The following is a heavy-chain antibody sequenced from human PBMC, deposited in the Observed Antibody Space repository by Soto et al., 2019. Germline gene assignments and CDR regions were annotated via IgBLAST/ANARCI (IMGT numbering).Heavy chain of an antibody. CDR1: GYTFTSYG. D-gene: IGHD3-22*01. CDR3: ARPYRYYYDSSNVDWFDP. CDR2: ISAYNGNT. V-gene: IGHV1-18*01. Sequence: QVQLVQSGAEVKKPGASVKVSCKASGYTFTSYGISWVRQAPGQGLEWMGWISAYNGNTNYAQKLQGRVTMTTDTSTSTAYMELRSLRSDDTAVYYCARPYRYYYDSSNVDWFDPWGQGTLVTVSS. J-gene: IGHJ5*02.